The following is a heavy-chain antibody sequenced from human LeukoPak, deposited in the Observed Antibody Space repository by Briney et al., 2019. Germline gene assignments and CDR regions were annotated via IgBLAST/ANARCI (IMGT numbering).Heavy chain of an antibody. CDR3: ARGFDNYYALPGGY. Sequence: GGSLRLSCAASGFTFSSYSMNWVRQAPGKGLEWVSSISSSYIYYADSVKGRFTISRDNAKKSLYLQMNSLRAEDTAVYYCARGFDNYYALPGGYWGQGTLVTVSS. J-gene: IGHJ4*02. V-gene: IGHV3-21*01. D-gene: IGHD3-10*01. CDR1: GFTFSSYS. CDR2: ISSSYI.